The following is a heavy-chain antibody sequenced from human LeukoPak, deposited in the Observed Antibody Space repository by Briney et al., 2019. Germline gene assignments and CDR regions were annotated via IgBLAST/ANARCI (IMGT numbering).Heavy chain of an antibody. CDR2: ISGSGGST. CDR1: GFTFSTYA. J-gene: IGHJ4*02. D-gene: IGHD2-2*01. CDR3: AKSSLGYQQLASFDY. Sequence: PGGSLRLSCAASGFTFSTYAMSWVRQAPGKGLEWVSSISGSGGSTYYTDSVKGRFTISRDKSKNTLHLQMNSLRAEDTAVYYCAKSSLGYQQLASFDYWGQGTLITVSS. V-gene: IGHV3-23*01.